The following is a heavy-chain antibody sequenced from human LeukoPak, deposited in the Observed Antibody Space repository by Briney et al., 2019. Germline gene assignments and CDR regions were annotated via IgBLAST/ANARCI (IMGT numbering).Heavy chain of an antibody. CDR1: GGSISNSSYY. Sequence: SETPSLTCTVSGGSISNSSYYWGWIRQTPGKGLEWIASIYYTGSISYNPSLKRRVTISIDTSKNQFSLKLSSVTAADTAVYYCARDGPYTFGVVILRYYYYYMDVWGKGTTVTVSS. CDR3: ARDGPYTFGVVILRYYYYYMDV. CDR2: IYYTGSI. V-gene: IGHV4-39*02. J-gene: IGHJ6*03. D-gene: IGHD3-3*01.